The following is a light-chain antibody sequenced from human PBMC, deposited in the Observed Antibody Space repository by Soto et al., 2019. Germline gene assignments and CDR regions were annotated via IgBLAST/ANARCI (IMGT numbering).Light chain of an antibody. CDR2: GAS. CDR3: QQYNNWPRT. J-gene: IGKJ1*01. V-gene: IGKV3-15*01. Sequence: DIMMTQYPATLSLSPRERAPHSSRASQSVSSNLAWYQQKPGQAPRLLIYGASTRATGIPARFSGSGSGTEFTLTISSLQSEDFAVYCCQQYNNWPRTFGQGAKVDFK. CDR1: QSVSSN.